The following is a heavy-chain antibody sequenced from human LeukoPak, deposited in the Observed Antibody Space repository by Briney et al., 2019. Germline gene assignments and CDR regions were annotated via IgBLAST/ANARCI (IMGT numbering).Heavy chain of an antibody. CDR2: ISYDGSNK. D-gene: IGHD1-26*01. V-gene: IGHV3-30*04. CDR1: GFTFSSYA. J-gene: IGHJ4*02. Sequence: PGGTLRLSCAASGFTFSSYAMHWVRQAPGKGLEWVAVISYDGSNKYYADSVKGRFTISRDNSKNTLYLQMNSLRAEDTAVYYCARIVGATMNFDYWGQGTLVTVSS. CDR3: ARIVGATMNFDY.